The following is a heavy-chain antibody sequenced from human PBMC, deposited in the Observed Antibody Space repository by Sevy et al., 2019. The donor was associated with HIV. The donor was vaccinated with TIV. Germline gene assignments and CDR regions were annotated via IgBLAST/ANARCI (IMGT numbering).Heavy chain of an antibody. CDR2: ISYDESNK. CDR1: GFTFSSYA. Sequence: GSLRLSCAASGFTFSSYAMHWVRQAPGKGLEWVAVISYDESNKYYADSVKGRFTISRDNSKNTLYLQMNSLRAEDTAVYYCAKGIAAANPYYYYGMDVWGQGTTVTVSS. J-gene: IGHJ6*02. V-gene: IGHV3-30-3*01. D-gene: IGHD6-13*01. CDR3: AKGIAAANPYYYYGMDV.